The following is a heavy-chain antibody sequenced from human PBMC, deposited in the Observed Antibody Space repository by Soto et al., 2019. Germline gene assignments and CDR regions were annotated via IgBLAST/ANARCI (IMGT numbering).Heavy chain of an antibody. CDR1: GGTFSSYA. V-gene: IGHV1-69*13. J-gene: IGHJ5*02. D-gene: IGHD6-13*01. CDR3: ASGGQQLENWFDP. Sequence: SVKVSCKASGGTFSSYAISWVRQAPGQGLEWMGGIIPIFGTANYAQKFQGRVTITADESTSTAYMELSSLRSEDTAVYYCASGGQQLENWFDPWGQGTLVTVSS. CDR2: IIPIFGTA.